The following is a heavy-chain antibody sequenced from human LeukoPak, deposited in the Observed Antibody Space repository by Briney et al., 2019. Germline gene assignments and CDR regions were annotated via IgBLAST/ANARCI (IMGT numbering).Heavy chain of an antibody. CDR1: GFTFSSYA. D-gene: IGHD3-3*01. Sequence: PGGSLRLSCAASGFTFSSYAMSWVRQAPGKGLEWVSAISGSGGSTYYADSVKGRFTISRDNSKNTLYLQMNSLRAEDTAVYYCARLPGGSGYSDTYRFDSWGQGTLVTVSS. CDR3: ARLPGGSGYSDTYRFDS. J-gene: IGHJ4*02. CDR2: ISGSGGST. V-gene: IGHV3-23*01.